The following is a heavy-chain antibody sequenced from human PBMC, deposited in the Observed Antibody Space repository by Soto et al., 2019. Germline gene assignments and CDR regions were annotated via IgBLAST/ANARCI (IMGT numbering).Heavy chain of an antibody. CDR3: ARGHYDILTGYSSYYFDY. J-gene: IGHJ4*02. D-gene: IGHD3-9*01. CDR1: GWSFSGYY. CDR2: MNHSGST. Sequence: KTSDSLSLTCSVYGWSFSGYYWKRIRQPRGKGLEWIGEMNHSGSTNYNPSLKSRVTISVDTAKNQFSLKLSSVTAADTAVYYCARGHYDILTGYSSYYFDYWGQGTLVTVSS. V-gene: IGHV4-34*01.